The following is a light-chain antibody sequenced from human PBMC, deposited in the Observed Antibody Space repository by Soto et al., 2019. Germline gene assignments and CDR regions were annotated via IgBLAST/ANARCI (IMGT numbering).Light chain of an antibody. CDR3: QQYGSSPGT. J-gene: IGKJ1*01. Sequence: EIVLTQSPGTLSLSPGERATLSCRASQSVSSSFLAWYQQKPGQGPRLLIHGASFRATGIPDRFSGGGSGTDFTLTISTLEPEDFAVYYCQQYGSSPGTF. CDR1: QSVSSSF. V-gene: IGKV3-20*01. CDR2: GAS.